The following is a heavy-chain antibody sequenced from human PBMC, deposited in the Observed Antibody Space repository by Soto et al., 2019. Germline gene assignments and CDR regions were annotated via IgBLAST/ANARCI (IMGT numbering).Heavy chain of an antibody. CDR1: GFTFSTYG. Sequence: QVQLVKSGGGVVQPGRSLRLSCAASGFTFSTYGMHWVRQAPATGLEWVAFISHDGSNQYYADSMKGRFTISRDNSKNTLYLQMNSLRPDDTAVYYCATDANEYLWEYYFDFWGQGTLVTVSS. D-gene: IGHD3-16*01. J-gene: IGHJ4*02. CDR2: ISHDGSNQ. CDR3: ATDANEYLWEYYFDF. V-gene: IGHV3-30*03.